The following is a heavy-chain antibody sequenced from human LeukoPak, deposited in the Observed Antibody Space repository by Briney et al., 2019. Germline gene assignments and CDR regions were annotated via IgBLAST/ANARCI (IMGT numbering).Heavy chain of an antibody. CDR2: IWYDGSNK. CDR3: AKDLVDILTGYGPSYYYYYGMDV. Sequence: PGRSLRLSCAASGFTFSSYGMHWVRQAPGKGLEWVAVIWYDGSNKYYADSVKGRFTISRDNSKNTLYLQMNSLRAEDTALYYCAKDLVDILTGYGPSYYYYYGMDVWGQGTTVTVSS. D-gene: IGHD3-9*01. J-gene: IGHJ6*02. V-gene: IGHV3-33*06. CDR1: GFTFSSYG.